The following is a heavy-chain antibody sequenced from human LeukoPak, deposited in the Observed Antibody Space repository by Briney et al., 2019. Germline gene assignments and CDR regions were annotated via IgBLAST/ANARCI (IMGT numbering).Heavy chain of an antibody. J-gene: IGHJ4*02. CDR1: GFTLSSYW. Sequence: GGSLRLSCAASGFTLSSYWIHWVRQAPGQGLVWVSRINPDGSRTDYADSVKGRFTISRDNTKNTVDLQMNSLRAEDTAVYYCARDFEAPSNCWGQGTLVTVSS. V-gene: IGHV3-74*01. D-gene: IGHD3-9*01. CDR2: INPDGSRT. CDR3: ARDFEAPSNC.